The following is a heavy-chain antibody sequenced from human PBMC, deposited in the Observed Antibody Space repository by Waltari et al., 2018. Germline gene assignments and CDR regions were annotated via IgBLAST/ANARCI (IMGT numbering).Heavy chain of an antibody. CDR1: GYSISSGSS. J-gene: IGHJ4*02. Sequence: QVQLQESGPGLVKPSETLSPPCPVPGYSISSGSSWGWIRQPPGKGLEWIGSIYHSGRTYYNPSLKSRVTISVDTSKNQFSLKLSSVTAADTAVYYCARHKSSKIDYWGQGTLVTVSS. V-gene: IGHV4-38-2*01. D-gene: IGHD1-26*01. CDR2: IYHSGRT. CDR3: ARHKSSKIDY.